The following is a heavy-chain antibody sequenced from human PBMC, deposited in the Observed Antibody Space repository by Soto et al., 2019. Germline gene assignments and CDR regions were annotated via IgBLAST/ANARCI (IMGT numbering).Heavy chain of an antibody. Sequence: GGSLRLSCAASGFTFSSYSMNWVRQAPGKGLEWVSSISSSSSYIYYADSVKGRFTISRDNAKNSLYLQMNSLRAEDTAVYYCARDRDTMVRAPFDPWGQGTLVTVSS. V-gene: IGHV3-21*01. CDR1: GFTFSSYS. D-gene: IGHD3-10*01. J-gene: IGHJ5*02. CDR3: ARDRDTMVRAPFDP. CDR2: ISSSSSYI.